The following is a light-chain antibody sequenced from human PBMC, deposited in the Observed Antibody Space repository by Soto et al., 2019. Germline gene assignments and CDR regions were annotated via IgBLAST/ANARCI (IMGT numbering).Light chain of an antibody. CDR2: XAS. CDR1: LNIGIW. V-gene: IGKV1-5*01. J-gene: IGKJ1*01. CDR3: QQLAISTT. Sequence: IQVTQSPSTLISSVGDRVTISXRVSLNIGIWMAWYQQRPGKATSXXIFXASTLQSGVPSLFSGSGYGTDFTITISGLQPYDVETYYCQQLAISTTFGQGTKVDIK.